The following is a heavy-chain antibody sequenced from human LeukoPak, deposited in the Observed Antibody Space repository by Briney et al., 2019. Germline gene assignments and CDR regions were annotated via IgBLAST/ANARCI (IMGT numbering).Heavy chain of an antibody. Sequence: SETLSLTCTVSGGSISSYYWSWIRQPPGKGLEWIGYIYYSGGTNYNPSLKSRVTISVDTSKNQFSLKLSSVTAADTAVYYCARASSSWHPRDFDYWGQGTLVTVSS. V-gene: IGHV4-59*01. J-gene: IGHJ4*02. CDR1: GGSISSYY. D-gene: IGHD6-13*01. CDR2: IYYSGGT. CDR3: ARASSSWHPRDFDY.